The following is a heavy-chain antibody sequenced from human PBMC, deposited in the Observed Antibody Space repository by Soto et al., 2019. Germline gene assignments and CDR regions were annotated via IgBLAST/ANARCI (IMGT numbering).Heavy chain of an antibody. CDR1: GFTFSNAW. J-gene: IGHJ2*01. CDR3: TSSDSVYWYFDL. CDR2: IKSKTDGGTT. D-gene: IGHD2-21*02. V-gene: IGHV3-15*01. Sequence: GGSLRLSCAASGFTFSNAWMSWVRQAPGKGLEWVGRIKSKTDGGTTDYAAPVKGRFTISRDDSKNTLYLQMNSLKTEDTAVYYCTSSDSVYWYFDLWGRGTLVTVSS.